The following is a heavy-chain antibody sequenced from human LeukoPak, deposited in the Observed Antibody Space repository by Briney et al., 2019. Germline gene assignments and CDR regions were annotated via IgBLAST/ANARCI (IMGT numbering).Heavy chain of an antibody. CDR1: GGSISSYY. J-gene: IGHJ3*02. CDR2: IYTSGST. V-gene: IGHV4-4*07. CDR3: ARTEPTTNAFDI. Sequence: SETLSLTCTVSGGSISSYYWSWIRQLAGKGLEWIGRIYTSGSTNYNPSLKSRVTMSVDTSKNQFSLKLSSVTAADTAVYYCARTEPTTNAFDIWGQGTMVTVSS. D-gene: IGHD1-14*01.